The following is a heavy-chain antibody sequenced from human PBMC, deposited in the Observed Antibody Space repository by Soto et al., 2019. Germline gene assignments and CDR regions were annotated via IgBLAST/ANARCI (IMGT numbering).Heavy chain of an antibody. D-gene: IGHD2-15*01. V-gene: IGHV3-23*01. J-gene: IGHJ4*02. CDR2: ISGSRGST. CDR3: AKDLGYCSGGNCYSGIFDS. CDR1: DFTFSTYA. Sequence: GGSLRLSCAASDFTFSTYAMSWVRQAPGKGLEWVSGISGSRGSTYYADSVKGRFTISRDNSKNTLFLQMNSLRAEDTALYYCAKDLGYCSGGNCYSGIFDSWGQGTLVTVSS.